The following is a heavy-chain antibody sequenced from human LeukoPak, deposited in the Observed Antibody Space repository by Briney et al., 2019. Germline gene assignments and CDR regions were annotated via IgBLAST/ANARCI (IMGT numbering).Heavy chain of an antibody. J-gene: IGHJ4*02. Sequence: ASVKVSCKASGGTFISYAISWVGQAPGQGREWMGGIIPIFGTANYAQKFQGRVTITAHESTSTAYMQLSSLRSEDTAVYYCARGGYSSTQLEEYDYWGQGTLVTVSS. CDR2: IIPIFGTA. CDR1: GGTFISYA. V-gene: IGHV1-69*13. CDR3: ARGGYSSTQLEEYDY. D-gene: IGHD6-13*01.